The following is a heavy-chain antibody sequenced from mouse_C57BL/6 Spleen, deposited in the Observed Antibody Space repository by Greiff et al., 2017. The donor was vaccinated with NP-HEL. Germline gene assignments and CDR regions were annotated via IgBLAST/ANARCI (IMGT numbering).Heavy chain of an antibody. V-gene: IGHV5-4*01. Sequence: EVQLVESGGGLVKPGGSLKLSCAASGFTFSSYAMSWVRQTPEKRLEWVAAISDGGSYTYYPDNVKGRFTISRDNAKNNLYLQMSHLKSEDTAMYYCLYDYDGNFDYWGQGTTLTVSS. D-gene: IGHD2-4*01. J-gene: IGHJ2*01. CDR1: GFTFSSYA. CDR2: ISDGGSYT. CDR3: LYDYDGNFDY.